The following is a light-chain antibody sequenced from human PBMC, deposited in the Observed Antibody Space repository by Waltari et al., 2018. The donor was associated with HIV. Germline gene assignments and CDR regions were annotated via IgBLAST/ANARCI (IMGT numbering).Light chain of an antibody. CDR1: QNVGAF. CDR3: HQYASFSGT. J-gene: IGKJ1*01. V-gene: IGKV1-5*03. Sequence: DIRLTQSPSTLSASAGDRVAITCRAGQNVGAFLAWYQQKPGKPPKLLIFQASILEGGVPSRFSGTVSGSDVTLTINGLQSDDFATYYCHQYASFSGTFGQGTKVEL. CDR2: QAS.